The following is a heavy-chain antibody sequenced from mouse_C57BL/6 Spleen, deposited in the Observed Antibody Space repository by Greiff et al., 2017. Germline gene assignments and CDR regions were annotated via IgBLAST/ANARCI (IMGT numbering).Heavy chain of an antibody. CDR2: IDPSDSYT. J-gene: IGHJ4*01. CDR3: ARKGIYGSSYGGYYAMDY. Sequence: QVQLQQPGAELVMPGASVKLSCKASGYTFTSYWMHWVKQRPGQGLEWIGEIDPSDSYTNYNQKFKGKSTLTVEKSSSTAYMQLSSLTSEDSAVYYCARKGIYGSSYGGYYAMDYWGQGTSVTVSS. D-gene: IGHD1-1*01. V-gene: IGHV1-69*01. CDR1: GYTFTSYW.